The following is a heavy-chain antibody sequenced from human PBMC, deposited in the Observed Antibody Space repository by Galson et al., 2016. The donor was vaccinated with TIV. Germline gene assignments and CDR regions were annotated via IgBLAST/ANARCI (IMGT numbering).Heavy chain of an antibody. CDR2: TSSDGTT. CDR1: GFTVSSNY. CDR3: ARERRFCGNECYLHYFYGMDV. V-gene: IGHV3-66*02. Sequence: LRLSCAASGFTVSSNYMNWVRQAPGKGLEWVAITSSDGTTHYADSVKGRFTMSRDNSMNTLYPQMNSLGTEDTAVYFCARERRFCGNECYLHYFYGMDVWGHGTTVTVSS. J-gene: IGHJ6*02. D-gene: IGHD2-21*01.